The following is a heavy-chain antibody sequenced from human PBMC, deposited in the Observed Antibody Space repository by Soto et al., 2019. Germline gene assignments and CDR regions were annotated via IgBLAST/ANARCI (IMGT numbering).Heavy chain of an antibody. CDR3: ARQEGLATISYYFDF. J-gene: IGHJ4*02. CDR1: GGSISSGDYY. D-gene: IGHD3-9*01. V-gene: IGHV4-30-4*01. CDR2: IYYSGTT. Sequence: SETLSLTCTVSGGSISSGDYYWSWIRQPPGKGLEWIGYIYYSGTTYYNPSLKSRVTISVDTSKNQFTLKLNSVAAADSAGYFCARQEGLATISYYFDFWGPGSLVTVSS.